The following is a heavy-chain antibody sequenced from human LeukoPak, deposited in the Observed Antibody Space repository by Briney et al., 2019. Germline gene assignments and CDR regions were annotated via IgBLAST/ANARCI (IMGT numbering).Heavy chain of an antibody. CDR3: ARGRGIAVAGTNY. Sequence: ASVKVSCKASGYTFTSYDIHWVRPATGQGLEWMGWINPNSGNKHNAQKFQGRVTMTRNTFRSTAYMELSRLRSEDTAVYYCARGRGIAVAGTNYWGQGTLVTVFS. J-gene: IGHJ4*02. CDR2: INPNSGNK. V-gene: IGHV1-8*01. CDR1: GYTFTSYD. D-gene: IGHD6-19*01.